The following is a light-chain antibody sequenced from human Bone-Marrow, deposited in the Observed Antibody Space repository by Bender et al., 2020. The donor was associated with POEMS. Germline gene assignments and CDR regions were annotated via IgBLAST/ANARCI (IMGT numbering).Light chain of an antibody. J-gene: IGLJ3*02. CDR2: EDS. Sequence: QSALTQPPSASGSPGQSVTISCTGTSSDIGGYDYVSWYQQHPGKAPKLMIHEDSKRASGVSSRVSGSKSGNTASLTISGLQAEDEADYYCCSYAGSSTWVFGGGTKLTVL. CDR3: CSYAGSSTWV. CDR1: SSDIGGYDY. V-gene: IGLV2-23*01.